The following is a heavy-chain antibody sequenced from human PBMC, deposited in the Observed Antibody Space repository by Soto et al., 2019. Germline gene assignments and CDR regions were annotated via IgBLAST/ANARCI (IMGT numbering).Heavy chain of an antibody. CDR1: GGSISSGGYY. CDR3: AIIDIVVVPAAKSRPYYYGMDV. Sequence: PSETLSLTCTVSGGSISSGGYYWSWIRQHPGKGQEWIGYIYYSGSTYYNPSLKSRVTISVDTSKNQFSLKLSSVTAADTAVYYCAIIDIVVVPAAKSRPYYYGMDVWGQGTTVTVSS. J-gene: IGHJ6*02. V-gene: IGHV4-31*03. D-gene: IGHD2-2*01. CDR2: IYYSGST.